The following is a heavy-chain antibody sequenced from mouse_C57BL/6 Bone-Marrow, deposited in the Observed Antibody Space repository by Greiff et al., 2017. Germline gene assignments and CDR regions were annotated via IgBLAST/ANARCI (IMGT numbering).Heavy chain of an antibody. CDR2: IDPENGDT. CDR3: TTPYDPFDY. CDR1: GFNIKDDY. V-gene: IGHV14-4*01. Sequence: VQLQQSGAELVRPGASVKLSCTASGFNIKDDYMHWVKQRPEQGLEWIGWIDPENGDTEYASKFQGKATITADTSSNTAYLQLSSLTSEDTAVYYCTTPYDPFDYWGQGTTLTVSS. D-gene: IGHD2-12*01. J-gene: IGHJ2*01.